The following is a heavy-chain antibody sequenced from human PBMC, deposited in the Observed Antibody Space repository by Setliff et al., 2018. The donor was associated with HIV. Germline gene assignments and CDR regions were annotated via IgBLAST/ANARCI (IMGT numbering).Heavy chain of an antibody. D-gene: IGHD3-16*01. J-gene: IGHJ4*02. CDR2: IYTPGST. Sequence: ASETLSLTCNVSGGSITNFYWSWIRQPPGKGLEWIGYIYTPGSTNFNPSLQSRVSMSVDVSTNQFSLRLTSVTAADTAVYYCARLRLAVMMSLDYFDLWGQGTLVTVSS. CDR3: ARLRLAVMMSLDYFDL. CDR1: GGSITNFY. V-gene: IGHV4-4*09.